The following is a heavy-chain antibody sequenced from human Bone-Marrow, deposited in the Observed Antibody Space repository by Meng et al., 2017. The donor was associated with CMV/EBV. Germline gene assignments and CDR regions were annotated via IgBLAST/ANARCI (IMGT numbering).Heavy chain of an antibody. CDR1: GGTFSSYA. V-gene: IGHV1-69*05. D-gene: IGHD3-3*01. CDR3: TTDLFTIFGVVIMDDAFDI. J-gene: IGHJ3*02. Sequence: SVKVSCKASGGTFSSYAISWVRQAPGQGLEWMGGIIPIFGTANYAQKFQGRVTITTDESTSTAYMELSSLRSEDTAVYYCTTDLFTIFGVVIMDDAFDIWGQGTMVTVSS. CDR2: IIPIFGTA.